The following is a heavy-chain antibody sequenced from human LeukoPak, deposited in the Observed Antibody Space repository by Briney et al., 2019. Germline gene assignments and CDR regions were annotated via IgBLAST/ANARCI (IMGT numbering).Heavy chain of an antibody. Sequence: ASVKVSCKASGYTFTSYDINWVRQATGQGLEWMGWMNPNSGNTGYAQKFQGRVTMTRNTSISTAYMELSSLRSEDTVVYYCARSYCSSTSCYDAFDIWGQGTMVTVSS. CDR1: GYTFTSYD. J-gene: IGHJ3*02. CDR3: ARSYCSSTSCYDAFDI. CDR2: MNPNSGNT. V-gene: IGHV1-8*01. D-gene: IGHD2-2*01.